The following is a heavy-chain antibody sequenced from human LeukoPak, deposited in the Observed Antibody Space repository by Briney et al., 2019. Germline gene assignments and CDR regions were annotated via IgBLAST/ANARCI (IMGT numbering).Heavy chain of an antibody. J-gene: IGHJ4*02. Sequence: ASVKISCKASAYTFTSNYINWVRQATGQELEWMGWMNPNSGNTGYAQKFQGRVNMTRNTSRSTAYMELSSLRSEDTAVYYCAGGKRILECLPTYWGEGTVVSVSS. CDR1: AYTFTSNY. CDR3: AGGKRILECLPTY. D-gene: IGHD3-3*01. CDR2: MNPNSGNT. V-gene: IGHV1-8*01.